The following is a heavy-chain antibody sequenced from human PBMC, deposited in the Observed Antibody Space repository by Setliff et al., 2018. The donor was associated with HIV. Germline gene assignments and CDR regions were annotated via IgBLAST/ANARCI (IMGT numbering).Heavy chain of an antibody. D-gene: IGHD1-26*01. J-gene: IGHJ6*02. CDR1: GYRFTSYW. CDR2: IYPSGSDT. V-gene: IGHV5-51*01. Sequence: GESLKISCKGFGYRFTSYWIGWARHMPGKGLEWMGIIYPSGSDTRYSPSFQGQVTISADKSISIAYLQWNSLKASDTAMYYCARCSGSYPCDGMDVWGQGTTVTVSS. CDR3: ARCSGSYPCDGMDV.